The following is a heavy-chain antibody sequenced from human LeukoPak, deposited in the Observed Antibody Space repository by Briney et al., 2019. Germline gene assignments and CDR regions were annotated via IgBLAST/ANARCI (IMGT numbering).Heavy chain of an antibody. J-gene: IGHJ4*02. CDR3: ARHPIRYYDSSGYYYPMYYFDY. CDR2: IIPILGIA. D-gene: IGHD3-22*01. V-gene: IGHV1-69*04. CDR1: GGTFSSYA. Sequence: SVKVSCKASGGTFSSYAISWVGQAPGQGLEWMGRIIPILGIANYAQKFQGRVTITADKSTSTAYMELSSLRSEDTAVYYCARHPIRYYDSSGYYYPMYYFDYWGQGTLVTVSS.